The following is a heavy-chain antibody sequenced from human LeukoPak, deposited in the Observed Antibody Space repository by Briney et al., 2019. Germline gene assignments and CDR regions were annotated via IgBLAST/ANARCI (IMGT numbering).Heavy chain of an antibody. CDR3: ARSVAFDY. Sequence: PSEALSLTCTVSGGSISSGDYYWSWIRQPPGKGLEWIGYIYYSGSTNYNPSLKSRVTISVDTSKNQFSLKLSSVTAADTAVYYCARSVAFDYWGQGTLVTVSS. D-gene: IGHD2-21*01. CDR2: IYYSGST. CDR1: GGSISSGDYY. V-gene: IGHV4-61*08. J-gene: IGHJ4*02.